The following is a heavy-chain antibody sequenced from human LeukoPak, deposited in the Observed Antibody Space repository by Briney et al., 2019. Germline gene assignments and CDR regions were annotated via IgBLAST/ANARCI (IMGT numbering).Heavy chain of an antibody. CDR3: AKDFDSSSWYYYYGMDV. CDR1: GFTFSSYA. J-gene: IGHJ6*02. CDR2: ISGSGGST. Sequence: GGSPRLSCAASGFTFSSYAMSWVRQAPGKGLEWVSAISGSGGSTYYADSVKGRFTISRDNSKNTLYLQMNSLRAEDTAVYYCAKDFDSSSWYYYYGMDVWGQGTTVTVSS. D-gene: IGHD6-13*01. V-gene: IGHV3-23*01.